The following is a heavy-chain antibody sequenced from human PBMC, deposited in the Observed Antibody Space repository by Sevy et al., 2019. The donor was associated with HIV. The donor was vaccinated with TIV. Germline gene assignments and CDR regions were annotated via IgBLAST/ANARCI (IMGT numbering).Heavy chain of an antibody. D-gene: IGHD3-22*01. Sequence: GGSLRLSCAVSGFSFDSYGMTWVRQAPGKGLEWVSGISGSGTRTYYADSVKGRFSISRDNSKNRLYLQKNSLRSEDRGIYYWAKGGGGHYDPDEIGYYFYYYNMDVWGKGTTVTVSS. CDR3: AKGGGGHYDPDEIGYYFYYYNMDV. CDR2: ISGSGTRT. CDR1: GFSFDSYG. J-gene: IGHJ6*03. V-gene: IGHV3-23*01.